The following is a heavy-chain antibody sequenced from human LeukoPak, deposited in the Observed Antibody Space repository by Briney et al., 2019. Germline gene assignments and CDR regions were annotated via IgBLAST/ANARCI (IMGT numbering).Heavy chain of an antibody. Sequence: ASVKVSCKASGYTFTSYDINWVRQATGQGLERMGWMNPNSGNTGYAQKFQGRVTMTRNTSISTAYMELSSLRSEDTAVYYCARWGYDYYYYYGMDVWGQGTTVTVSS. CDR3: ARWGYDYYYYYGMDV. J-gene: IGHJ6*02. CDR1: GYTFTSYD. V-gene: IGHV1-8*01. CDR2: MNPNSGNT. D-gene: IGHD2-2*01.